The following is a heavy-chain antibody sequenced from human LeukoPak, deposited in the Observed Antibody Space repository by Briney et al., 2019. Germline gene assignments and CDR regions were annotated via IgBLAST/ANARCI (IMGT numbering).Heavy chain of an antibody. CDR1: GFTFSSYA. J-gene: IGHJ6*02. D-gene: IGHD6-13*01. CDR3: ARGNSSWYYYDGMDV. CDR2: ISYDGSNK. V-gene: IGHV3-30-3*01. Sequence: PGRSLRLSCAASGFTFSSYAMHWVRQAPGKGLEWVAVISYDGSNKYYADSVKGRFTISRDNSKNTLYLQMNSLRAEDTAVNYCARGNSSWYYYDGMDVWGQGTTVTVSS.